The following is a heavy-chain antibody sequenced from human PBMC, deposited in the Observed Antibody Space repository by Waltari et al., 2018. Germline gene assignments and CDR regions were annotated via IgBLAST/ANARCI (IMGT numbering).Heavy chain of an antibody. Sequence: EVQLVQSGAEVKKPGESLKISCKGSGYSFTSYWIGWVRQMPGNGLEWMGIIYPGDSDTRYSPSFQGQVTISADKSISTAYLQWSSLKASDTAMYYCARTLRYCSGGSCSSGGMDVWGQGTTVTVSS. J-gene: IGHJ6*02. D-gene: IGHD2-15*01. CDR3: ARTLRYCSGGSCSSGGMDV. CDR1: GYSFTSYW. V-gene: IGHV5-51*03. CDR2: IYPGDSDT.